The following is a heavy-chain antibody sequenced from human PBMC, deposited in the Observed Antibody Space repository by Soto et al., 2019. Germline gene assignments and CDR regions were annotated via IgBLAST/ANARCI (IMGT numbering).Heavy chain of an antibody. CDR2: ISGSGDST. Sequence: PGGSLRLSCAASGSTFSSYAMSWVRQAPGKGLEWVSVISGSGDSTYYADSVKGRFTISRDNSKNTLYVQMNSLRAEDTVVYYCARELGYCSGGSCYMDGAFDFWGQGTMVTVSS. CDR3: ARELGYCSGGSCYMDGAFDF. D-gene: IGHD2-15*01. CDR1: GSTFSSYA. V-gene: IGHV3-23*01. J-gene: IGHJ3*01.